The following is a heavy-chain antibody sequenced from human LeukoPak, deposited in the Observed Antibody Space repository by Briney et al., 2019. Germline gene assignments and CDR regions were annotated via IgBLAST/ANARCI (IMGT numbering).Heavy chain of an antibody. Sequence: GGSLRPSCAASGFTLSSYAMSWVRQAPGKGLEWVSAISDSGNTYHADSVQGRFTITRDSAKNSLYLQMNSLRAEDTAVYYCASVGEGEANWFDPWGRGTLVTVSS. CDR2: ISDSGNT. CDR3: ASVGEGEANWFDP. D-gene: IGHD3-10*01. J-gene: IGHJ5*02. V-gene: IGHV3-21*01. CDR1: GFTLSSYA.